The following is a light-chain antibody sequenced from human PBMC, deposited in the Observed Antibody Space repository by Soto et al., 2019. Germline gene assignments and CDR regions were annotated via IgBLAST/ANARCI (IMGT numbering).Light chain of an antibody. CDR2: GAS. Sequence: ESMLTQSPGTLSLSPGERATLSCRASQSVSTRYLAWYQQKPGQAPRLLIYGASIRATGIPDRFSGSGSGKDFTLTISRLEPEDYAGYYCHQFGSSPPAFTFGQGTKLEI. V-gene: IGKV3-20*01. J-gene: IGKJ2*01. CDR1: QSVSTRY. CDR3: HQFGSSPPAFT.